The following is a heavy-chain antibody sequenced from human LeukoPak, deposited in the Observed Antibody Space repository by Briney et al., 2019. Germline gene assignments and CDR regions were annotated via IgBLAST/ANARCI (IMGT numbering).Heavy chain of an antibody. Sequence: GASVKVSFEVSGYTLTELSMHWVRQAPGKGLEWMGGFDPEDGETIYAQKFQGRVTMTEDTSTDTAYMELSSLRSEDTAVYYCATEPLWGYPTDYYYGMDVWGQGTTVTVSS. CDR1: GYTLTELS. V-gene: IGHV1-24*01. J-gene: IGHJ6*02. D-gene: IGHD4/OR15-4a*01. CDR2: FDPEDGET. CDR3: ATEPLWGYPTDYYYGMDV.